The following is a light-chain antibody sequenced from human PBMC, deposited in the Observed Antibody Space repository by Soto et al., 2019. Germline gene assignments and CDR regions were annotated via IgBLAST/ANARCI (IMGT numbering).Light chain of an antibody. CDR3: QQYNSYQWT. V-gene: IGKV1-5*01. Sequence: DIQMTQSPSTLSASVVDRVTITCLASQSISSWLAWYPPRPGKAPNLLIYDASNLESGVPSRFSGSGSGTEFTLTIRSLQPDEFATYYCQQYNSYQWTVGQGTKVDI. J-gene: IGKJ1*01. CDR2: DAS. CDR1: QSISSW.